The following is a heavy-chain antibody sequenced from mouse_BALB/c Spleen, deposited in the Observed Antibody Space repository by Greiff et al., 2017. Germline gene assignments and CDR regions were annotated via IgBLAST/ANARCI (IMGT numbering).Heavy chain of an antibody. CDR3: TRVDSSGPFAY. J-gene: IGHJ3*01. Sequence: DVKLQESGGGLVQPGGSMKLSCVASGFTFSNYWMNWVRQSPEKGLEWVAEIRLKSNNYATHYAESVKGRFTISRDDSKSSVYLQMNNLRAEDTGIYYCTRVDSSGPFAYWGQGTLVTVSA. V-gene: IGHV6-6*02. CDR2: IRLKSNNYAT. D-gene: IGHD3-2*01. CDR1: GFTFSNYW.